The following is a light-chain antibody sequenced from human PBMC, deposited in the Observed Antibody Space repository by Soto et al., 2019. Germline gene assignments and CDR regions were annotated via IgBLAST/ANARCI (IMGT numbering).Light chain of an antibody. J-gene: IGLJ3*02. CDR2: EVT. CDR3: SSFAGDGYWV. Sequence: QSVLTQPASVSGSPGRSISISCTGTSSDVGSYIIVSWYQQKSGEAPKLIIFEVTKRPSGVSARFFGSKSGNTASLTISELQPEDEAVYYCSSFAGDGYWVFGGGTQLTVL. CDR1: SSDVGSYII. V-gene: IGLV2-23*02.